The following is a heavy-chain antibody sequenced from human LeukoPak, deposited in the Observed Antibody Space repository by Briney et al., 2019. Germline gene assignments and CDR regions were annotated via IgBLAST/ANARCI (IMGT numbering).Heavy chain of an antibody. J-gene: IGHJ3*02. Sequence: GSLRLSCAASGLTISSYSMNWVRQAPGKGLEWVSYISSSSSTIYYADSVKGRFTISRHNAKNSLYLQMNSLRAEDTAVYYCARGREGSILTLAFDIWGQGTMVTVSS. CDR1: GLTISSYS. CDR2: ISSSSSTI. D-gene: IGHD1-26*01. V-gene: IGHV3-48*04. CDR3: ARGREGSILTLAFDI.